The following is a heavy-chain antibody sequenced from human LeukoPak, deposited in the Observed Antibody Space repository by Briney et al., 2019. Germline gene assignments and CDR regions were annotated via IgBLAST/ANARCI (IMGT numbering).Heavy chain of an antibody. CDR1: GYTFTSYD. Sequence: GASVKVSCKASGYTFTSYDINWVRQATGQGLEWMGWMNPNSGNTGYAQKFQGRVTMTRNTSISTAYMELSSLRSEDTAVYYCARAHPLLWFGEAGYYYYGMDVWGQGTTVTVSS. CDR2: MNPNSGNT. J-gene: IGHJ6*02. D-gene: IGHD3-10*01. V-gene: IGHV1-8*01. CDR3: ARAHPLLWFGEAGYYYYGMDV.